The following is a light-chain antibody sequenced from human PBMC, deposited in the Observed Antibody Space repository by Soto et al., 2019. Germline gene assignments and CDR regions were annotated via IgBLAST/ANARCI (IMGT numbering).Light chain of an antibody. CDR2: GAS. Sequence: ETLLTQSPGTLSLSPGERATLSCRASQSFSNRYLAWYQQRPGQAPRLLIYGASNRATGIPDRFSGGGSGTDFTLTISGLEPEDSAVYYCQQYGRSPPVTFGQGTRLEIK. V-gene: IGKV3-20*01. J-gene: IGKJ5*01. CDR3: QQYGRSPPVT. CDR1: QSFSNRY.